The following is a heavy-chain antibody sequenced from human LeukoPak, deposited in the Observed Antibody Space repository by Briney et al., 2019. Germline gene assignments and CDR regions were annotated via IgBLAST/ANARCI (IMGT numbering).Heavy chain of an antibody. CDR3: AKGIIWYGELLSLIDY. J-gene: IGHJ4*02. CDR2: IGGSGSDT. CDR1: GFTFNRYV. V-gene: IGHV3-23*01. D-gene: IGHD3-10*01. Sequence: PGGSLRLSCAASGFTFNRYVLNWVRQAPGKGLEWVSGIGGSGSDTYYAGSVKGRFTISRDNSKNTPYLQMNSLRAEDTAIYYCAKGIIWYGELLSLIDYWGQGTLVTVSS.